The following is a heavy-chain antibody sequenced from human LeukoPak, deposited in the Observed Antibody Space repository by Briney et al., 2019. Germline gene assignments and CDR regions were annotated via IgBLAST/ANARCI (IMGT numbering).Heavy chain of an antibody. V-gene: IGHV3-33*01. CDR1: GFTFSSYG. D-gene: IGHD1-1*01. CDR2: IWYDGSNK. CDR3: ARDRERYNWNDGAFDI. J-gene: IGHJ3*02. Sequence: GRSLRLSCAASGFTFSSYGTHWVRQAPGKGLEWVAVIWYDGSNKYYADSVKGRFTVSRDNSKNTLYLQMNSLRAEDTAVYYCARDRERYNWNDGAFDIWGQGTMVTVSS.